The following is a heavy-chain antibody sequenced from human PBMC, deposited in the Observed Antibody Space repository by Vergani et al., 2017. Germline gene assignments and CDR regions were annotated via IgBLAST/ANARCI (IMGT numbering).Heavy chain of an antibody. J-gene: IGHJ6*03. D-gene: IGHD6-6*01. Sequence: QVQLVQSGAEMKTPGASVTVSCKTSGYSFNRYGINWVRQAPGQGLEWLGWISGYDGKTKYVEKLQGRITVTIDTSTNSAYMELRGLRSDDTAVYYCARGGSIAAPSYLYYFYMDVWVKGTSVTVSS. V-gene: IGHV1-18*01. CDR1: GYSFNRYG. CDR3: ARGGSIAAPSYLYYFYMDV. CDR2: ISGYDGKT.